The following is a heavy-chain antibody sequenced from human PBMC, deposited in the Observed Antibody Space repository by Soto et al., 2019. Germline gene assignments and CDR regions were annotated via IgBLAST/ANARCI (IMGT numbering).Heavy chain of an antibody. J-gene: IGHJ5*02. V-gene: IGHV4-59*01. Sequence: SETLSLTCTVSGSDITTYYWSWLRQSPGKGLEWIGHIYDTGSTTYNPSLKSRVTISVDTSNKQFSLRLTSVTAADTAVYYCARCPIDHNWFDPWGQGTLVTVS. CDR1: GSDITTYY. D-gene: IGHD3-9*01. CDR2: IYDTGST. CDR3: ARCPIDHNWFDP.